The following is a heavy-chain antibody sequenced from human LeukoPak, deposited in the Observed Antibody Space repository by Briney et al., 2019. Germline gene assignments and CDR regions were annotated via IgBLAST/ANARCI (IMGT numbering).Heavy chain of an antibody. CDR2: TYGDGSST. Sequence: GGSLRLSCAASGFTFSSYWMHWVRQVPGKGLVWVSRTYGDGSSTTYADSVKGRFTISRDNAKNTLYLQMNSLRAEDTAVYYCASDRGYAFDIWGQGTLVTVSS. V-gene: IGHV3-74*01. CDR3: ASDRGYAFDI. D-gene: IGHD2-2*01. CDR1: GFTFSSYW. J-gene: IGHJ4*02.